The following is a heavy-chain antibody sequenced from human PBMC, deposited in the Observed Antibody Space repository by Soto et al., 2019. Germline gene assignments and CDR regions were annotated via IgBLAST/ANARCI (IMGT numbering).Heavy chain of an antibody. V-gene: IGHV3-74*01. D-gene: IGHD1-1*01. CDR3: PRGPRSTSTGTGAF. CDR2: INDDGIST. J-gene: IGHJ4*02. CDR1: GFTFSMYW. Sequence: GGSLRLSCAASGFTFSMYWMHWVRQVPGKGPEWVSRINDDGISTNYADSVKGRFTISRDNAKNTLYLQMNALRVEDTAVYYCPRGPRSTSTGTGAFWGQGTLVTVSS.